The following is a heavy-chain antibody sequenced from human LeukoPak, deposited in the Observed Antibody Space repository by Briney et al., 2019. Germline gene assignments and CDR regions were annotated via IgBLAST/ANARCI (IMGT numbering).Heavy chain of an antibody. V-gene: IGHV4-34*01. D-gene: IGHD3-10*01. CDR3: ARGGILWFGDQRYNWFDP. CDR2: INHSGST. Sequence: SEALSLTCAVYGGSFSGYYWSWIRQPPGKGLEWIGEINHSGSTNYNPSLKSRVTISVDTSKNQFSLKLSSVTAADTAVYYCARGGILWFGDQRYNWFDPWGQGTLVTVSS. J-gene: IGHJ5*02. CDR1: GGSFSGYY.